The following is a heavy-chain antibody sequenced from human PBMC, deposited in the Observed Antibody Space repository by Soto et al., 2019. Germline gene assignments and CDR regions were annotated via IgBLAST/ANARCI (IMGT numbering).Heavy chain of an antibody. D-gene: IGHD3-22*01. J-gene: IGHJ4*02. CDR3: ARDARYFSESGGYHSRFDA. Sequence: QVHLQESGPGRVKPSQTLSLTCTVSGGSIRGHEFYWSWLRQPPGKGLESIAYISDSGSTYFNPSLTSRVAMSVVTSKNQFSINLKSVTAADTAVYFCARDARYFSESGGYHSRFDAWGQGILVTVSS. V-gene: IGHV4-30-4*01. CDR1: GGSIRGHEFY. CDR2: ISDSGST.